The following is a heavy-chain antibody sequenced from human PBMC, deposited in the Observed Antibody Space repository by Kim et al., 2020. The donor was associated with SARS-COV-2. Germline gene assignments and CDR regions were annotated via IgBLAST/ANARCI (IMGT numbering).Heavy chain of an antibody. CDR1: GYTFTSYY. D-gene: IGHD3-22*01. CDR3: ARDFQDSGYSDSSGYLPYRYFDY. V-gene: IGHV1-46*01. CDR2: INPSGGST. J-gene: IGHJ4*02. Sequence: ASVKVSCKASGYTFTSYYMHWVRQAPGQGLEWMGIINPSGGSTSYAQKFQGRVTMTRDTSTSTVYMELSSLRSEDTAVYYCARDFQDSGYSDSSGYLPYRYFDYWGQGTLVTVSS.